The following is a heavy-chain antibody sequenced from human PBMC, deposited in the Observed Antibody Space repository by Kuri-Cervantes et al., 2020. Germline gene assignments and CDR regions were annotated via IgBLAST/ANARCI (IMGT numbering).Heavy chain of an antibody. Sequence: GESLKISCAASGFTFSSYAMSWVRQAPGKGLEWVSAISGSGGSTYYADSVKGRFTISRDNSKNTLYLQMNSLRAEDTAVYYCAKDQWRFLEWYYYGMDVWGQGTTVTVSS. V-gene: IGHV3-23*01. J-gene: IGHJ6*02. CDR3: AKDQWRFLEWYYYGMDV. CDR1: GFTFSSYA. CDR2: ISGSGGST. D-gene: IGHD3-3*01.